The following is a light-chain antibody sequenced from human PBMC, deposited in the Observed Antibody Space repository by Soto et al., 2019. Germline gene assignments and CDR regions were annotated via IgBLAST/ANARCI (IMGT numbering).Light chain of an antibody. J-gene: IGLJ1*01. Sequence: QSALTQPRSVSGSPGQSVTISCTGTSSDVGGYNYVSWYQQHPGKAPKLMIYDVSKRPSGVPDRFSGSKSGNTASLTISGLHAEDAAYYYCCSYAGSDYVFGTGTKVTVL. CDR1: SSDVGGYNY. V-gene: IGLV2-11*01. CDR2: DVS. CDR3: CSYAGSDYV.